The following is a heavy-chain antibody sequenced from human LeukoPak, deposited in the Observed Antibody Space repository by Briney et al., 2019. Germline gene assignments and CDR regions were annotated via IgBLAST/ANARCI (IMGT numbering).Heavy chain of an antibody. CDR2: ISYDGSNK. Sequence: GRSLRLSCAASGFTFSSYAMHWVRQAPGKGLEWVAVISYDGSNKYYADSVKGRFTISRDNSKNTLYLQMNSLRAEDTAVYYCAGVEDTQNYYYYGMDVWGQGTTVTVSS. J-gene: IGHJ6*02. CDR3: AGVEDTQNYYYYGMDV. V-gene: IGHV3-30-3*01. D-gene: IGHD2-15*01. CDR1: GFTFSSYA.